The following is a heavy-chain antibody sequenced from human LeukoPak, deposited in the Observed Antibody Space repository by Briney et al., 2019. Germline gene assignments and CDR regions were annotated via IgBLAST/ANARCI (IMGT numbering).Heavy chain of an antibody. CDR2: ISSSGSTI. J-gene: IGHJ6*03. V-gene: IGHV3-48*03. CDR3: ARATQSYYYYLDV. Sequence: PGGSLRLSCAASGFTFSSNEMNWVRQAPGKGLEWVSYISSSGSTIYYADSVKGRFTISRGNSKNSLYLQMNSLRTEDTAFYYCARATQSYYYYLDVWGTGTTVTVSS. CDR1: GFTFSSNE. D-gene: IGHD2-15*01.